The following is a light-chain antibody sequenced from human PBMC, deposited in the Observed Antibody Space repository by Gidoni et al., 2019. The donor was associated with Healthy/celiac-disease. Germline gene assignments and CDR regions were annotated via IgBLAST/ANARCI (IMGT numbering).Light chain of an antibody. J-gene: IGKJ3*01. CDR1: QGISNY. CDR2: AAS. CDR3: QKYNSALPFT. V-gene: IGKV1-27*01. Sequence: DIQMTQSPSSLSASVGDRVTITCRASQGISNYLAWYQQKPGKVPKLLIYAASTLQSGVPSRFSGSGSGTDFTLTINSLQPEDVATYYCQKYNSALPFTFGPGTKVDIK.